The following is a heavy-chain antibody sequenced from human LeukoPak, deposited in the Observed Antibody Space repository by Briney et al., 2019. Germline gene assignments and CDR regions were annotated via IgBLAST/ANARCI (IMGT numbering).Heavy chain of an antibody. CDR3: ARDRRGVVDY. CDR1: GFTFSSYG. V-gene: IGHV3-33*01. J-gene: IGHJ4*02. CDR2: IWYDGSSK. D-gene: IGHD3-10*01. Sequence: PGGSLRLSCAASGFTFSSYGMHWVRQAPGKGLEWVAVIWYDGSSKYYADSVKGRFTISRDDSKNTLYLQMNSLRAEDTAVYYCARDRRGVVDYWGQGTLVTVSS.